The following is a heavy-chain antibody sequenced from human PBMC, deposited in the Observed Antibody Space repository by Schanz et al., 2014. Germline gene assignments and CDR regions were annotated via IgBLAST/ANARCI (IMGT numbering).Heavy chain of an antibody. CDR3: ARDNYYGSGSCAY. D-gene: IGHD3-10*01. Sequence: VQLVESGGGVVQPGRSLRLSCAAYGFTLSSYAMHWVRQAPGKGLEWVSSISSSGSYIHYADSVKGRFTISRDNAKNSMYLHMKSLRGEDTAVYYCARDNYYGSGSCAYWGQGTLXTVSS. J-gene: IGHJ4*02. V-gene: IGHV3-21*06. CDR2: ISSSGSYI. CDR1: GFTLSSYA.